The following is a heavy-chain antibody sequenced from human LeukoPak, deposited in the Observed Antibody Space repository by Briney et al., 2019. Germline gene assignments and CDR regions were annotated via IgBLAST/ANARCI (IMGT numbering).Heavy chain of an antibody. CDR1: GFAFSSHA. Sequence: GGSLRLSCAASGFAFSSHAMSWVRQAPGKGLEWVSGISDSGDTTYYADSVKGRFTISRDNSKYTLYLQMNSLRAEDTAVYYCAKEPYSGSQLLDYWGQGTLVTVSS. CDR3: AKEPYSGSQLLDY. V-gene: IGHV3-23*01. J-gene: IGHJ4*02. CDR2: ISDSGDTT. D-gene: IGHD1-26*01.